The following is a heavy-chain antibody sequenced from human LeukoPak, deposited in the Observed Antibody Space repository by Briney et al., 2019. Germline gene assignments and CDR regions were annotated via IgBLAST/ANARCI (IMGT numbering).Heavy chain of an antibody. V-gene: IGHV3-23*01. J-gene: IGHJ4*02. Sequence: GGSLRLSCAASGFTFSNYAMSWVRQAPGKGLEGVSAISGSGGSTYYADAVKGRFTISRDISKNTLYLQMHSLRAEDTAIYYCAKRSSSSSGYFDYWGQGTLVTVSS. CDR2: ISGSGGST. CDR1: GFTFSNYA. CDR3: AKRSSSSSGYFDY. D-gene: IGHD6-6*01.